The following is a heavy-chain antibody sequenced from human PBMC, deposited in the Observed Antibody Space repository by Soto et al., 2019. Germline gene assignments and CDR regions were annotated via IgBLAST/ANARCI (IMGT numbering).Heavy chain of an antibody. CDR1: GFTFSGHS. CDR3: ARDYYGSGSDYVDFDY. Sequence: DVQLVESGGGLVKPGGSLRLSCAASGFTFSGHSMNWVRQAPGKGLEWVSSISRSSSYIFYADSVKGRFTISRDNAENSVYLQMNSLRAEDTGVYYWARDYYGSGSDYVDFDYWGQGALVTGSS. J-gene: IGHJ4*02. V-gene: IGHV3-21*03. D-gene: IGHD3-10*01. CDR2: ISRSSSYI.